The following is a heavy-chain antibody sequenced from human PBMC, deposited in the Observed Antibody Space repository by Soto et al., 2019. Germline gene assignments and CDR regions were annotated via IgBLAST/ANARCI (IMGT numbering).Heavy chain of an antibody. J-gene: IGHJ4*02. CDR2: IKSKTDGGTT. CDR1: GFTFSNAW. V-gene: IGHV3-15*01. Sequence: GGSLRLSCAASGFTFSNAWMSWVRQAPGKGLEWVGRIKSKTDGGTTDYAAPAKGRFTISRDDSKNTLYLQMNSLKTEDTTVYYCTTVEWRFCSSTSCYYFDYWGQGTLVTVSS. D-gene: IGHD2-2*01. CDR3: TTVEWRFCSSTSCYYFDY.